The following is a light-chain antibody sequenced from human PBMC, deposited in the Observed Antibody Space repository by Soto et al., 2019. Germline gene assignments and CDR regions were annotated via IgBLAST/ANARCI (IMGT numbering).Light chain of an antibody. CDR2: KAS. CDR3: QQYNSYRA. Sequence: DIQMTQSPSTLSASVGDRVTITFRASQSISNWLAWHQQKPGQAPKLLIYKASSLESGVPSRFSGSGSGTEFTLTISSLQPDDFATYYCQQYNSYRAFGQGTKVEIK. J-gene: IGKJ1*01. V-gene: IGKV1-5*03. CDR1: QSISNW.